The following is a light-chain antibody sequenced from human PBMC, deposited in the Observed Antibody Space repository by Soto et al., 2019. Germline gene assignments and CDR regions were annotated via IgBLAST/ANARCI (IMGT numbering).Light chain of an antibody. CDR1: QSISSW. J-gene: IGKJ1*01. CDR3: QQYNSYWT. Sequence: DIQMTQSPSTLSASVGDRVTIICRASQSISSWLAWYQQKPGKAPKLLIYKASSLESGVPSRFSGSGSGTEFTLTISSLQPDDFATYYFQQYNSYWTFGQGTKVETK. CDR2: KAS. V-gene: IGKV1-5*03.